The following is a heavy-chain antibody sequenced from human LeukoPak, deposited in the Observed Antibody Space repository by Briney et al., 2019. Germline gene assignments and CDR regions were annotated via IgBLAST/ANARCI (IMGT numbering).Heavy chain of an antibody. D-gene: IGHD3-3*01. CDR1: GFTFSNYW. CDR3: ARDTDDFQGLDI. CDR2: IKQDRSEK. V-gene: IGHV3-7*01. Sequence: GGSLRLSCAASGFTFSNYWMSWVRQAPGKGLEWVANIKQDRSEKYYVDSVKGRFTISRDNAKNTLYLQMNSLRVEDTAVYYCARDTDDFQGLDIWGQGTVVTVSS. J-gene: IGHJ3*02.